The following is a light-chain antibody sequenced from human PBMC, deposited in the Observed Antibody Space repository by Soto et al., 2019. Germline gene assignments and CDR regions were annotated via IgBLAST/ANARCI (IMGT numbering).Light chain of an antibody. CDR2: DNV. J-gene: IGLJ2*01. Sequence: QPVLTQPPSVFGAPGQRVTIPCTGSSSNIGAGYDVHWYQQVPGAPPKLIIYDNVNRPSGVTDRFSGSRSGTSASLAITGLRAEDEATYHCQSYDSSLSISVFGGGTKLTVL. CDR1: SSNIGAGYD. CDR3: QSYDSSLSISV. V-gene: IGLV1-40*01.